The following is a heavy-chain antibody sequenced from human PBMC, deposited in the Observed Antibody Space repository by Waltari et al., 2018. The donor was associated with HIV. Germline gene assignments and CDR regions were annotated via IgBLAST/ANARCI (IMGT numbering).Heavy chain of an antibody. D-gene: IGHD2-2*01. CDR1: GFTFSSYW. CDR2: IKQDGGEK. J-gene: IGHJ4*02. Sequence: EVQLVESGGGLVQPGGSLRLSCAASGFTFSSYWMSWVRQAPGKGLEWGANIKQDGGEKYYVYSVKGRFAISRDNAQNSLYLQMNNLRAEDTAVYFCATSRTFDYWGQGTLVTVSS. CDR3: ATSRTFDY. V-gene: IGHV3-7*01.